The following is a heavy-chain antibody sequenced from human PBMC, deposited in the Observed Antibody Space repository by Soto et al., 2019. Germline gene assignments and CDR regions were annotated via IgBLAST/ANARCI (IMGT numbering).Heavy chain of an antibody. V-gene: IGHV4-59*01. CDR1: GGPISSYY. CDR3: ARGSSGWPPRLDY. Sequence: QVQLQESGPGLVKPSETLSLNCTVSGGPISSYYWSWIRQSPGKGLEWIGYIYYSGSTNYNPSLKSRVTRSVDMSKNQFTLELSSVTAADTAVYYCARGSSGWPPRLDYWGQGTLVTVSS. CDR2: IYYSGST. J-gene: IGHJ4*02. D-gene: IGHD6-19*01.